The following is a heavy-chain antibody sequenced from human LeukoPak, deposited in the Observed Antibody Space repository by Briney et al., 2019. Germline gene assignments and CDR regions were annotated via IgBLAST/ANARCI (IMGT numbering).Heavy chain of an antibody. Sequence: PGGSLRLSCAASGFTFSSYDMHWVRQAPGKGLEWVAVIWYDGSNKYYPDSVKGRFTISRDNSKNTLYLQMNSLRAEDTAVYYCARAWTYYDILTGYYSFDYWGQGTLVTVSS. J-gene: IGHJ4*02. CDR3: ARAWTYYDILTGYYSFDY. CDR2: IWYDGSNK. D-gene: IGHD3-9*01. CDR1: GFTFSSYD. V-gene: IGHV3-33*08.